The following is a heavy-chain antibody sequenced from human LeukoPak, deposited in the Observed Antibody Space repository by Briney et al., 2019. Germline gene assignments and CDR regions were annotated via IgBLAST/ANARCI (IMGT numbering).Heavy chain of an antibody. V-gene: IGHV1-3*01. CDR3: ASMDSSGWHGADY. CDR1: GYTFTSYA. CDR2: INAGNGNT. D-gene: IGHD6-19*01. Sequence: ASVTVSCKASGYTFTSYAMHWVRQAPGQRLEWMGWINAGNGNTKYSQKFQGRVTITRDTSASTAYMELSSLRSEDTAVYYCASMDSSGWHGADYWGQGTLVTVSS. J-gene: IGHJ4*02.